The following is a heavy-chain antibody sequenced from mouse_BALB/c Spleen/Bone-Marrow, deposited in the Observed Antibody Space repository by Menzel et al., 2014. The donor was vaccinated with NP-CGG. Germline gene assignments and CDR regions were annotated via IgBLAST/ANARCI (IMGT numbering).Heavy chain of an antibody. CDR1: GFSLXSYG. J-gene: IGHJ2*01. V-gene: IGHV2-5-1*01. CDR2: IWRGGST. D-gene: IGHD2-1*01. CDR3: AKRGNYGYFDY. Sequence: VQLVESGPSLVQPSQSLSITCTVSGFSLXSYGLHWVRQSPGKGLEWLGVIWRGGSTDYNAAFMSRLSITKDNSKSQVFFKMNSLQADDTAIYDCAKRGNYGYFDYWGQGTTLTVSS.